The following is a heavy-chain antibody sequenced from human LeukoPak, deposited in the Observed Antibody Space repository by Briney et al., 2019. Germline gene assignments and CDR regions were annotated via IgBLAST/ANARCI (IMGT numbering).Heavy chain of an antibody. Sequence: SETLSLTCTVSGGSISSYYWSWIRQPPGKGLEWIGYIYYSGSTNYNSSLKSRVTISVDTSKNQFSLKLSSVTAADTAVYYCAREWATGSGSLDYWGQGTLVTVSS. J-gene: IGHJ4*02. V-gene: IGHV4-59*12. CDR2: IYYSGST. CDR1: GGSISSYY. D-gene: IGHD3-10*01. CDR3: AREWATGSGSLDY.